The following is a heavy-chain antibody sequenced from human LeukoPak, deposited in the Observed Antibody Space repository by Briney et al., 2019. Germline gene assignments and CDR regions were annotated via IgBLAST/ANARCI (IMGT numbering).Heavy chain of an antibody. J-gene: IGHJ6*03. CDR2: INHSGYSI. V-gene: IGHV3-23*01. D-gene: IGHD2-15*01. Sequence: PGGSLRLSCVASNTYAMSWVRQAPGKGLEWVSAINHSGYSIYYADSVKGRFTISRDNSKNTLYLQMNSLRAEDTAVYYCAKVSGSGTYYYYYMDVWGKGTTVTVPS. CDR3: AKVSGSGTYYYYYMDV. CDR1: NTYA.